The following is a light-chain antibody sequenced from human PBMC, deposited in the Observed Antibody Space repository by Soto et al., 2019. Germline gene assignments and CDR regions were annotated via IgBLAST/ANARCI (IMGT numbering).Light chain of an antibody. CDR2: GAS. V-gene: IGKV3-20*01. CDR1: QSVSSSY. Sequence: DIVLTQSPGTLSLSPGERATLSCRASQSVSSSYLAWYQQKPGQASRLLIYGASSRATGIPDRFSGSGSGTDLTLTISRLEPEDFAVYYCQQYGSSPISFGQGTRLEIK. J-gene: IGKJ5*01. CDR3: QQYGSSPIS.